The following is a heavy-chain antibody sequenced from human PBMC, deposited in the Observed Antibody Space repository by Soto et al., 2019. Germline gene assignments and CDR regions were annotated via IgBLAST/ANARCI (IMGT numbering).Heavy chain of an antibody. J-gene: IGHJ6*02. CDR3: VKDLVPGNYCTNGVCQGWGMDV. CDR2: ISSNGGST. V-gene: IGHV3-64D*08. Sequence: GGSLRLSCSASGFTFSSYAMHWVRQAPGKGLEYVSAISSNGGSTYYADSVKGRFTISRDNSKNTLYLQMSSLRAEDTAVYYCVKDLVPGNYCTNGVCQGWGMDVWGQGTTVTVSS. CDR1: GFTFSSYA. D-gene: IGHD2-8*01.